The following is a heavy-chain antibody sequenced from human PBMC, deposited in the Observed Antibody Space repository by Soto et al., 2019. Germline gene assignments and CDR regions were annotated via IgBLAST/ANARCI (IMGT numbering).Heavy chain of an antibody. V-gene: IGHV3-33*01. Sequence: PGGSMRLSCAAAGFPFSSYCMHWVSKAPGKGLEWVAVIWYDGSNKYYADSVKGRFTISRDNSKNTLYLQMNSLRAEDTAVYYCARFDYYDRDYGMDVWGQGTTVTVSS. CDR1: GFPFSSYC. D-gene: IGHD3-22*01. CDR2: IWYDGSNK. J-gene: IGHJ6*02. CDR3: ARFDYYDRDYGMDV.